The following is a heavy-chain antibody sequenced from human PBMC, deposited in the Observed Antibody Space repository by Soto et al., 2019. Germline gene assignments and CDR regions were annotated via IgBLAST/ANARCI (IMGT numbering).Heavy chain of an antibody. CDR2: VHDSWGS. J-gene: IGHJ6*02. Sequence: SETLSLTCTVSGGSIRSYYLRWIRQPPGKGLEWIGYVHDSWGSHYNPSLKSRVAISLDTSKSQFSLKLTSVTATDTAVYYCVRQGSGALHGLVDVWGQGTTVTVSS. V-gene: IGHV4-59*08. CDR3: VRQGSGALHGLVDV. CDR1: GGSIRSYY. D-gene: IGHD4-4*01.